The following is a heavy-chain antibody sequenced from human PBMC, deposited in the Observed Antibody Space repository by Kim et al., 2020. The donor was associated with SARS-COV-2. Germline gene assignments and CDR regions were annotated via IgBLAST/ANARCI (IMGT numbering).Heavy chain of an antibody. D-gene: IGHD2-15*01. Sequence: AESVKGRFTISRDSSESAVYLQMNSLRAEDTAMYYCARARYSRVYGMDVWGQGTTVTVSS. V-gene: IGHV3-53*01. CDR3: ARARYSRVYGMDV. J-gene: IGHJ6*02.